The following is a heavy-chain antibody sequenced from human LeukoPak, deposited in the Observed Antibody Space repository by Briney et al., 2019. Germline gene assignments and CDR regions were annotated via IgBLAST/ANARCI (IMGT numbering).Heavy chain of an antibody. D-gene: IGHD2-2*01. V-gene: IGHV1-2*02. CDR1: GYTFTGYY. J-gene: IGHJ4*02. Sequence: GASVKVSSKATGYTFTGYYMHWVRQAPGQGLEWMGWINPNSGGTNYAQKFQGRVTMTRDTSISTAYMELSRLRSDDTAVYYCARSVPKRLPAAIERDDYWGQGTLVTVSS. CDR2: INPNSGGT. CDR3: ARSVPKRLPAAIERDDY.